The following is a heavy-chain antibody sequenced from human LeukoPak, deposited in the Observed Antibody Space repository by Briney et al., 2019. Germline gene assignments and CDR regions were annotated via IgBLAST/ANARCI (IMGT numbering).Heavy chain of an antibody. J-gene: IGHJ4*02. V-gene: IGHV4-59*12. CDR3: ARELSSGPVDH. CDR2: MYYSGST. CDR1: GGSISNYY. Sequence: SETLSLTCTVSGGSISNYYWNWIRQPPGKGLEWIGYMYYSGSTYYNPSLKSRVTISVDTSKNQFSLKLSSVTAADTAVYYCARELSSGPVDHWGQGTLVTVSS. D-gene: IGHD6-19*01.